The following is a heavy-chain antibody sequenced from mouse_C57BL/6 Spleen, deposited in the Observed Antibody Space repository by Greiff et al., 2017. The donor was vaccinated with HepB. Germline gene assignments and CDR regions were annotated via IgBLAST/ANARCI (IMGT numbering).Heavy chain of an antibody. V-gene: IGHV1-81*01. CDR3: AEGSGYAMDY. Sequence: VKLMESGAELARPGASVKLSCKASGYTFTSYGISWVKQRTGQGLEWIGEIYPRSGNTYYNEKFKGKATLTADKSSSTAYMELRSLTSEDSAVYFCAEGSGYAMDYWGQGTSVTVSS. J-gene: IGHJ4*01. CDR1: GYTFTSYG. D-gene: IGHD3-2*02. CDR2: IYPRSGNT.